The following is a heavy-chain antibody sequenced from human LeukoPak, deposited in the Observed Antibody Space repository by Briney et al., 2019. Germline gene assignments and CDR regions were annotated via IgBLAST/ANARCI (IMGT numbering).Heavy chain of an antibody. CDR3: ARGRMVTMNYYMDV. CDR1: GGSFSGYY. J-gene: IGHJ6*03. Sequence: SETLSLTCAVYGGSFSGYYWSWIRQPPGKGLEWIGEINHSGSTNYNPSLKSRVTISVDTSKNQFSLKLSSVTAADTAVYYCARGRMVTMNYYMDVWGKGTTVTVSS. D-gene: IGHD2-21*02. V-gene: IGHV4-34*01. CDR2: INHSGST.